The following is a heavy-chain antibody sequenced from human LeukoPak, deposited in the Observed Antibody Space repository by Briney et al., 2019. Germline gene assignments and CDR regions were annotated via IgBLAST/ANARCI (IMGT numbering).Heavy chain of an antibody. D-gene: IGHD3-22*01. CDR2: ISYDGSEK. CDR1: GFAFSSYP. CDR3: AREGSSGYYPY. Sequence: GGSLRLSCAASGFAFSSYPMHWVRQAPGKGLEWLAVISYDGSEKHYADPVKGRFTISRDNSKNTVYLQMNSLRDEDTAVYYCAREGSSGYYPYWGQGILVTVSS. J-gene: IGHJ4*02. V-gene: IGHV3-30-3*01.